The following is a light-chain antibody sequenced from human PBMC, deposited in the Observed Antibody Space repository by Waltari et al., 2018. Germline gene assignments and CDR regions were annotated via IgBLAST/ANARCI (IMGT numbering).Light chain of an antibody. V-gene: IGLV3-1*01. J-gene: IGLJ2*01. CDR3: QAWDSGTVV. Sequence: SYKLTQPPSVSVSPGQTASITCSGDKLGNKYASWYQQKPGQSPVLVIYQDTRRPSGIPERLSGSNSGNTATLTISGAQAMDEADYYCQAWDSGTVVFGGGTKLTVL. CDR2: QDT. CDR1: KLGNKY.